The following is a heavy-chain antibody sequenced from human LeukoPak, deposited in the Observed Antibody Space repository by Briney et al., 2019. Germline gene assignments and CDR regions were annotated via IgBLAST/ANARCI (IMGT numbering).Heavy chain of an antibody. CDR3: AKLLVEWHGRGILDY. CDR2: FTNSGYNT. D-gene: IGHD3-10*02. J-gene: IGHJ4*02. CDR1: GFSFSSYA. V-gene: IGHV3-23*01. Sequence: GGSLRLSCAASGFSFSSYAMSWVRQAPGKGLEWVSSFTNSGYNTYYADSVKGRFTTSRDISKNTLYLQMNSVRAEDTAVYYCAKLLVEWHGRGILDYWGQGTLVTVSS.